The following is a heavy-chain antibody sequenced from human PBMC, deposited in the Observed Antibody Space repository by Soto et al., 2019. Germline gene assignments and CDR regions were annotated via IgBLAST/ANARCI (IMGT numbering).Heavy chain of an antibody. CDR3: AKYWEYDYVWGTTANDY. Sequence: VQLQESGPGLVKPSQTLSLTCTVSGGSISSGGYYWSWIRQAPGKGLEWVSAISGSGGSTYYADSVKGRFTISRDNSKNTLYLQMNSLRAEDTAVYYCAKYWEYDYVWGTTANDYWGQGTLVTVSS. J-gene: IGHJ4*02. CDR2: ISGSGGST. CDR1: GGSISSGGYY. D-gene: IGHD3-16*01. V-gene: IGHV3-23*01.